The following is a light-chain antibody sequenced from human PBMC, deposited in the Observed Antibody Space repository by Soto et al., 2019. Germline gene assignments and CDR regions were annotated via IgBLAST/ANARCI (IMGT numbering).Light chain of an antibody. CDR3: QQYGSSPWT. CDR2: GAS. Sequence: EIVLTQSPGTLSLSPGERATLSCRATQSVSNSYVAGYQQKPGQAPRLLIYGASSRAAGIPDRFSGSGSGTDFSLTISRLEPEDFAVYYCQQYGSSPWTFGQGTKVEIK. V-gene: IGKV3-20*01. CDR1: QSVSNSY. J-gene: IGKJ1*01.